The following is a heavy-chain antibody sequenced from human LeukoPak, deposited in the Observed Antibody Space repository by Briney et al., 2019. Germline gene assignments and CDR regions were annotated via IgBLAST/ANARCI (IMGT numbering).Heavy chain of an antibody. Sequence: GASVKVSCMASGYTFNGHFIHWVRQAPGQGLEWMGFINPNSGGTQYAQNFQGRVTLTRDPSTTTAYMELSRLRSDDTAVYYCARDEGDRFMVRGVNEYGMDVWGQRTTVTVCS. CDR3: ARDEGDRFMVRGVNEYGMDV. V-gene: IGHV1-2*02. CDR1: GYTFNGHF. J-gene: IGHJ6*02. D-gene: IGHD3-10*01. CDR2: INPNSGGT.